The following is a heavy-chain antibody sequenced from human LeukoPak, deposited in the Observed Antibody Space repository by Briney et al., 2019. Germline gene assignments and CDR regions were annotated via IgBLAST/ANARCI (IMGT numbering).Heavy chain of an antibody. Sequence: GGSLRLSCAASGFTFSSYAMSWVRQAPGKGLEWVSSISTSGGTTYNADSVKGRFAISRDTSKNTLHLQMGSLRVEDTAVYYCAKGLSDFWSAYHFWGQGTLVTVSS. D-gene: IGHD3-3*01. J-gene: IGHJ4*02. CDR1: GFTFSSYA. V-gene: IGHV3-23*01. CDR3: AKGLSDFWSAYHF. CDR2: ISTSGGTT.